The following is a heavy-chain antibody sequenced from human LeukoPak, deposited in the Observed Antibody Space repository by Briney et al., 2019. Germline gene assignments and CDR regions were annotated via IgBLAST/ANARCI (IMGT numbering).Heavy chain of an antibody. CDR3: ARAPGHMGFFDY. Sequence: GGSLRLSCAASGFTFSSYNMNWVRQAPGKGLEWVSSISSSSAYIYYADSVMGRFTISRDNAKNSLYLQMNSLRAEDTAVYYCARAPGHMGFFDYWGQGSLVTVSS. CDR1: GFTFSSYN. J-gene: IGHJ4*02. CDR2: ISSSSAYI. D-gene: IGHD2-21*01. V-gene: IGHV3-21*01.